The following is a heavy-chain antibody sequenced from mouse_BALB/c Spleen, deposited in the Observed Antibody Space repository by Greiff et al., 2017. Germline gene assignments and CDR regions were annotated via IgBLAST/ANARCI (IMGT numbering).Heavy chain of an antibody. D-gene: IGHD2-4*01. V-gene: IGHV1-20*02. CDR3: ARDDYDVGYAMDY. Sequence: EVQLQQSGPELVKPGASVKISCKASGYSFTGYFMNWVMQSHGKSLEWIGRINPYNGDTFYNQKFKGKATLTVDKSSSTAHMELRSLASEDSAVYDCARDDYDVGYAMDYWGQGTSVTVSA. CDR1: GYSFTGYF. CDR2: INPYNGDT. J-gene: IGHJ4*01.